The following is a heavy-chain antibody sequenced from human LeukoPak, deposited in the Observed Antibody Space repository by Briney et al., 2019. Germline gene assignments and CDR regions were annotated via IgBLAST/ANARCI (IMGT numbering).Heavy chain of an antibody. CDR3: AREGSDYYGSGSMDY. J-gene: IGHJ4*02. CDR2: INPNSGGT. V-gene: IGHV1-2*02. D-gene: IGHD3-10*01. Sequence: ASVKVSCKASGYTFTGYYMHWVRQAPGQGREWMGWINPNSGGTNYAQKFQGRVTMTRDTSISTAYMELSRLRSDDTAVYYCAREGSDYYGSGSMDYWGQGTLVTVSS. CDR1: GYTFTGYY.